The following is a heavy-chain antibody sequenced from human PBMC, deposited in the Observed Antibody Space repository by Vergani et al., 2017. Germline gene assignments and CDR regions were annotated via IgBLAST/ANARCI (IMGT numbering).Heavy chain of an antibody. V-gene: IGHV3-21*01. Sequence: EVQLLESGGGLVQPGGSLRLSCAASGFTFSSYAMSWVRQAPGKGLEWASSISSSSSYIYYADSVKGRFTISRDNAKNSLYLQMNSLRAEDTAVYYCATGTDWYFDLWGRGTLVTVSS. J-gene: IGHJ2*01. CDR1: GFTFSSYA. CDR2: ISSSSSYI. D-gene: IGHD1/OR15-1a*01. CDR3: ATGTDWYFDL.